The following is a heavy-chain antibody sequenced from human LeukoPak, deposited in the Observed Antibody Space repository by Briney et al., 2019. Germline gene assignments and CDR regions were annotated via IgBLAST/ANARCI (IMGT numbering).Heavy chain of an antibody. J-gene: IGHJ3*02. Sequence: GGSLRLSCAASGFTFSSYAMSWVRQAPGKGLEWVSVIYSGGSTYYADSVKGRFTISRDNSKNTLYLQVNSLRAEDTAVYYCASNLGARNAFDIWGQGTMVTVSS. CDR2: IYSGGST. V-gene: IGHV3-23*03. CDR1: GFTFSSYA. CDR3: ASNLGARNAFDI. D-gene: IGHD1-1*01.